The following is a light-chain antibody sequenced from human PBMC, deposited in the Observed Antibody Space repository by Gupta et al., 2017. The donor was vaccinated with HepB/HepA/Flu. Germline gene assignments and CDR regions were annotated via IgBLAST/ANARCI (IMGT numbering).Light chain of an antibody. CDR3: QHRSNCPCT. Sequence: EIVLTQSPATLSLSPGERATLSCRASQSVSRYLTWYQQKPGQAPRLLIYDASKRATDIPGRFSGGGSGTEFTLTIRSLEPEDFAIYYCQHRSNCPCTFGQGTQVEIK. V-gene: IGKV3-11*01. J-gene: IGKJ2*02. CDR2: DAS. CDR1: QSVSRY.